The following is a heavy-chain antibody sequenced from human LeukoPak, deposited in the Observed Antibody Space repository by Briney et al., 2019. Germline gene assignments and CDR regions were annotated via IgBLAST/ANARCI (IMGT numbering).Heavy chain of an antibody. Sequence: ASVKVSCKASGGTFSSYGISWVRQAPGQGLEWMGGIIPIFGTTNYAQKFQGRITITADVSTSTAYMELSSLRSEDTAVYYCASVGSGSYPFDYWGQGTLVTVSS. J-gene: IGHJ4*02. D-gene: IGHD3-10*01. CDR1: GGTFSSYG. V-gene: IGHV1-69*13. CDR2: IIPIFGTT. CDR3: ASVGSGSYPFDY.